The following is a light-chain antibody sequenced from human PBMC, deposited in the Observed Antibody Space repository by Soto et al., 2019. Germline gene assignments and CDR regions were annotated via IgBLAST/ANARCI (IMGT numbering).Light chain of an antibody. V-gene: IGKV3-20*01. CDR2: GAS. Sequence: EMVLTQSPGTLSLSPGGRATLSCRASQSVSSSYLAWYQQKPGQAPRLVIYGASSRATGIPDRFSGSGSGTDFTLTISRLEPEDFAVYYCQQYNNWPRTFGQGTKVDIK. CDR1: QSVSSSY. CDR3: QQYNNWPRT. J-gene: IGKJ1*01.